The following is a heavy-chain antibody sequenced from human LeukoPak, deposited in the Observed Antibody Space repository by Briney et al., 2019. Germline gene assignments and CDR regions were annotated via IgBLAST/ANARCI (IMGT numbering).Heavy chain of an antibody. CDR1: GFTVSNNY. CDR3: ARDLNYDSAY. D-gene: IGHD3-22*01. V-gene: IGHV3-53*01. Sequence: PGGSLRLSCAASGFTVSNNYMSWVRQAPGKGLEWVSVIYSGGSAYYADSAKGRFTISRDNSKNTVYLQMNSLRAEDTAVYYCARDLNYDSAYWGRGTLVTVSS. CDR2: IYSGGSA. J-gene: IGHJ4*02.